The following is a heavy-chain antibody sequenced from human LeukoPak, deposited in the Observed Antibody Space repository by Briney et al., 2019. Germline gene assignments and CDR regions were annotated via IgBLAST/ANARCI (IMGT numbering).Heavy chain of an antibody. J-gene: IGHJ4*02. CDR1: GLHFSSYR. CDR2: IKQYESEK. Sequence: GGPLTLPCAASGLHFSSYRMLWPRQAPGKGREGVANIKQYESEKYYVDSVKGRFTISIDNAKNSLYLQMNSLRAEDTAVDYCARDDEGIPFWSGPKSNFDYWGQGTLVTVSS. CDR3: ARDDEGIPFWSGPKSNFDY. D-gene: IGHD3-3*01. V-gene: IGHV3-7*01.